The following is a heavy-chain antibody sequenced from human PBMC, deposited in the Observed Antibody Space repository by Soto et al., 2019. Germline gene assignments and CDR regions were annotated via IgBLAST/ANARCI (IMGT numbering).Heavy chain of an antibody. V-gene: IGHV1-69*08. CDR2: IIPILGIT. Sequence: QVQLVQSGAEVKKPGSSVKVSCKASGGTFSSYTISWVRQAPGQGLEWMGRIIPILGITNYAQKFQGRVTITADKSTSKAYMELSSLRSEDTAVYYCAREGVGAYCYGYSWCDPWCQGTLVTVSS. D-gene: IGHD5-18*01. CDR1: GGTFSSYT. J-gene: IGHJ5*02. CDR3: AREGVGAYCYGYSWCDP.